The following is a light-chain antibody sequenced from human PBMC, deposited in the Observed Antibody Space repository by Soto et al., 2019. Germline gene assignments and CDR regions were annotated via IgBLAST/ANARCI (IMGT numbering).Light chain of an antibody. Sequence: EIVMTQSPATLSVSPGERVTLSCRASQSVFSSLAWYQQKPGQAPRLLIYGAATRATGIPARFSGSGSGTEFTLTISSLQSEDFAVYYCQQYGSSPITFGQGTRLEIK. V-gene: IGKV3-15*01. J-gene: IGKJ5*01. CDR1: QSVFSS. CDR2: GAA. CDR3: QQYGSSPIT.